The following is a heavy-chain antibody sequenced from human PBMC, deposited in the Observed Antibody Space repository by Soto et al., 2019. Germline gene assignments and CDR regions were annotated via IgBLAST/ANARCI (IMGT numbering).Heavy chain of an antibody. CDR3: AREGYSSSWYYFVY. J-gene: IGHJ4*02. D-gene: IGHD6-13*01. Sequence: QVQLVESGGGVVQPGRSLRLSCAASGFTFSSYGMHWVRQAPGKGLEWVAVIWYDGSNKYYADSVKGRFTISRDNSKNTLYLQMNSLRAEDTAVYYCAREGYSSSWYYFVYWGQGTLVTVSS. V-gene: IGHV3-33*01. CDR2: IWYDGSNK. CDR1: GFTFSSYG.